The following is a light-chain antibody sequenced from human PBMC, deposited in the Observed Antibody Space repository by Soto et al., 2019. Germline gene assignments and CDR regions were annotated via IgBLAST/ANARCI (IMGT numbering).Light chain of an antibody. Sequence: DIQLTQSPSFLSASVGDRVTITCRASQGISSYLAWYQQKPGKAPKLLIYAVSTLQSGVPSRFSGSGSGTEFTLTISSLQPEDFATYQQLNSYPLTFGGGTKVEIK. V-gene: IGKV1-9*01. CDR2: AVS. CDR3: QQLNSYPLT. J-gene: IGKJ4*01. CDR1: QGISSY.